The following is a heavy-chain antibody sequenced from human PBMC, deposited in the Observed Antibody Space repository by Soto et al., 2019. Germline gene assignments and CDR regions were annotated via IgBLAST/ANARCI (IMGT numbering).Heavy chain of an antibody. CDR3: ARGSTGLLAY. Sequence: PSETLSLTCAVSGGSISSSNWWSWVRQPPGKGLEWIGEIYHSGSTNYNLSLKSRVTISVDNSKNQFSLKLNSVTAADTAVYYCARGSTGLLAYWGQGTLVPVSP. CDR2: IYHSGST. V-gene: IGHV4-4*02. D-gene: IGHD2-8*02. CDR1: GGSISSSNW. J-gene: IGHJ4*02.